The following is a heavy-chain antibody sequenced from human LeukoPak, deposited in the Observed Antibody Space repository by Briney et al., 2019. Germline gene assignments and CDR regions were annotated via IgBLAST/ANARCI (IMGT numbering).Heavy chain of an antibody. D-gene: IGHD3-10*01. CDR2: ISGRGGST. J-gene: IGHJ4*02. V-gene: IGHV3-23*01. Sequence: GGSLRLSCTASGFTFSNYAMSWVRQAPGKGLEWVSSISGRGGSTFSADSVKGRFTISRDNSKNTLYLQMNSLRAEDTAVYYCTKRPSGGDYWGQGTLVTVSS. CDR3: TKRPSGGDY. CDR1: GFTFSNYA.